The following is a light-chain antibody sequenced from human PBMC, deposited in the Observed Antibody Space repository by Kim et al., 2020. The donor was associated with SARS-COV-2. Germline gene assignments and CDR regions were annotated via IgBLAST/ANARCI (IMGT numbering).Light chain of an antibody. J-gene: IGKJ1*01. CDR2: DAA. CDR3: QQHNSWPRT. CDR1: QMVRSY. V-gene: IGKV3-11*01. Sequence: EIVLTQSPATLSLSPGERATLSCRASQMVRSYVAWYQQKPGQAPRLLIYDAANRATSSPARLSGSGSGTDFTLTISSLEPEDFAVYYCQQHNSWPRTFGQGTKVDIK.